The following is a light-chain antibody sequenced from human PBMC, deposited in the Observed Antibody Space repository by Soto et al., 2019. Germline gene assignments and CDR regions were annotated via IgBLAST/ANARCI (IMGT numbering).Light chain of an antibody. V-gene: IGKV3D-11*01. J-gene: IGKJ4*01. CDR2: DAS. CDR3: QQRSNWPLP. CDR1: QGVSSY. Sequence: EIVLTQSPATLSLSPGERATLSCRASQGVSSYLAWYQQKPGQAPRLLIYDASNRATGIPARFSGSGPGTDFTLTLSSLEPEDFAVYYCQQRSNWPLPFGGGTKVEIK.